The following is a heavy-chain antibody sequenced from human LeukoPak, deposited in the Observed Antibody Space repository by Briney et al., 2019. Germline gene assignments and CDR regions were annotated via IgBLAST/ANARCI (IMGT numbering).Heavy chain of an antibody. V-gene: IGHV3-23*01. CDR2: ISASGGGT. D-gene: IGHD1-1*01. CDR1: GFTFTSYA. J-gene: IGHJ3*02. Sequence: GGSLRLSCAASGFTFTSYAMSWVRQAPGKGLEWVSAISASGGGTYFADSVKGRFTISRDNSKNTLYLQMNSLRAEDTAVYYCAKRFENRNDARGGFDIWGQGTMVTVST. CDR3: AKRFENRNDARGGFDI.